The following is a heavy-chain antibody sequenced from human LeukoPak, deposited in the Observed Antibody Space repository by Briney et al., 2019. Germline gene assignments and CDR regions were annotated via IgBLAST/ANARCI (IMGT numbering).Heavy chain of an antibody. CDR2: ISGSGGST. Sequence: PGGSLRLXCAASGFTFSSYAMSWVRQAPGKGLEWVSAISGSGGSTYYADSVKGRLTISRDNSKNTLYLQMNSLRAEDTAVYYCAKEKDFVVVTAYDYWGQGTLVTVSS. V-gene: IGHV3-23*01. D-gene: IGHD2-21*02. J-gene: IGHJ4*02. CDR1: GFTFSSYA. CDR3: AKEKDFVVVTAYDY.